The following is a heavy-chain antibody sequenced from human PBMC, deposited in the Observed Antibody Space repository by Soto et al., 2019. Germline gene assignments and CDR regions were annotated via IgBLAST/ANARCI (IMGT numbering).Heavy chain of an antibody. D-gene: IGHD1-1*01. J-gene: IGHJ6*03. CDR1: GYTFTSYG. Sequence: ASVKLSSKAPGYTFTSYGISCLRQAPKQGLERMGWISAYNGNTNYAQKLQGRVTMTTDTSTSTAYMEQRSLRSDDWAVCYCAGLQLAAGVRWVGYCCLGVWGRGTRVAVCS. V-gene: IGHV1-18*01. CDR3: AGLQLAAGVRWVGYCCLGV. CDR2: ISAYNGNT.